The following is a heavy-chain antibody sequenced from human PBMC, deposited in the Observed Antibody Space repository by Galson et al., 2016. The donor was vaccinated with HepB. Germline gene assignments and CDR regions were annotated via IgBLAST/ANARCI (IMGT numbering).Heavy chain of an antibody. J-gene: IGHJ6*02. Sequence: TLSLTCTVSGGSISRSSYYWGWIRQPPGKGLEWIGNLYYSGSTYYSPSLKGRVTISVDTSKNQFSLKLSSVTAADTAVYYCARCSRSSAYYYYGMDVWGQGTTVIVSS. V-gene: IGHV4-39*07. CDR2: LYYSGST. D-gene: IGHD6-6*01. CDR3: ARCSRSSAYYYYGMDV. CDR1: GGSISRSSYY.